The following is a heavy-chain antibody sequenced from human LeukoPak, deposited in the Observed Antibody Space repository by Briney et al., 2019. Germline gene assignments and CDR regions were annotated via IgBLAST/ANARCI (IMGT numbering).Heavy chain of an antibody. D-gene: IGHD2-2*01. CDR2: IYTSGST. CDR1: GGSISSYY. V-gene: IGHV4-4*07. Sequence: PSETLSLTCTVSGGSISSYYWSWIRQPAGKGLEWIGRIYTSGSTNYNPSLKSRVTMSVDTSNNQFSLKLSSVTAADTAVYYCARERDGVVVVPAATLYHYYYMDVWGKGTTVTVSS. CDR3: ARERDGVVVVPAATLYHYYYMDV. J-gene: IGHJ6*03.